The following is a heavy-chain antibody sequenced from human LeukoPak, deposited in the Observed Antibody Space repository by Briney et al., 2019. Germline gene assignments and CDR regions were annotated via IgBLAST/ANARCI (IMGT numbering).Heavy chain of an antibody. CDR3: ARMGGGGDSNDAFDI. D-gene: IGHD2-21*01. V-gene: IGHV1-46*03. J-gene: IGHJ3*02. CDR2: INPSGGST. Sequence: ASVNVSCKGSRYTFTSYYMHWLGQAPGQGREWMGIINPSGGSTSYEQKFKGRVTMTKDTSTSTVYMELSSLRSEDTAVYYGARMGGGGDSNDAFDIWGQGTMVTVSS. CDR1: RYTFTSYY.